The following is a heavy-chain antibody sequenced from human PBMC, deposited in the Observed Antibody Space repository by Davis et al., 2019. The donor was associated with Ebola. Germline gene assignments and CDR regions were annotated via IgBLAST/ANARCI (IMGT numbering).Heavy chain of an antibody. J-gene: IGHJ4*02. CDR3: ARDTYYDSSGYEPWDY. V-gene: IGHV3-53*01. CDR2: IYRGGNT. Sequence: PGGSLRLSCTASGFNVSSNYMSWIRQAPGKGLEWVAVIYRGGNTYYVDSVKGRFTISRDNSKDTLELQMNSLRAEDTAVYYCARDTYYDSSGYEPWDYWGQGTLVTVSS. CDR1: GFNVSSNY. D-gene: IGHD3-22*01.